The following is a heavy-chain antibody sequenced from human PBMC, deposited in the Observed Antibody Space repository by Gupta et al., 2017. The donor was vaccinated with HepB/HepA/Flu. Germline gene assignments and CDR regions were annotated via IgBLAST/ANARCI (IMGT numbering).Heavy chain of an antibody. V-gene: IGHV1-18*01. CDR1: GYTFNSFG. CDR2: INTFNGDT. D-gene: IGHD4/OR15-4a*01. J-gene: IGHJ4*02. Sequence: QVQLVQSGDEVKKPGASVRVSCKAFGYTFNSFGISWVRQAPGQGLEWVAWINTFNGDTNFEQKMQGRVTLTTDTSTNTAYMELRSLRFDDTAVYYCARVSYGFDYGIDYWGQGALVTVSS. CDR3: ARVSYGFDYGIDY.